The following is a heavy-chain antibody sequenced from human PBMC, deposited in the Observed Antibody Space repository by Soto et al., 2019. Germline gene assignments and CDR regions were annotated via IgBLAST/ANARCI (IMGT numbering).Heavy chain of an antibody. CDR2: IYYSGST. D-gene: IGHD3-3*01. CDR1: GGSSSGYY. CDR3: ARDKRITIFGVVIEGDPTDYYGMDV. V-gene: IGHV4-30-4*01. Sequence: PSETLSLTCAVYGGSSSGYYWSWIRQPPGKGLEWIGYIYYSGSTYYNPSLKSRVTISVDTSKNQFSLKLSSVTAADTAVYYCARDKRITIFGVVIEGDPTDYYGMDVWGQGTTVTVSS. J-gene: IGHJ6*02.